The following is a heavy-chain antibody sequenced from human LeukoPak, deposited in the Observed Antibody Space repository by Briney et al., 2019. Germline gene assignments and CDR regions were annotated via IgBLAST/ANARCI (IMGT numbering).Heavy chain of an antibody. CDR3: ARVGYSSGWYRN. CDR2: IYSGGNT. J-gene: IGHJ4*02. V-gene: IGHV3-66*01. Sequence: ETLSLTCTVSGGSISDGTYYWGWIRRPPGKGLEWVSVIYSGGNTYYADSVKGRFTISRDNSKDTLYLQMNSLRAEDTAVYYCARVGYSSGWYRNWGQGTLVTVSS. CDR1: GGSISDGTYY. D-gene: IGHD6-19*01.